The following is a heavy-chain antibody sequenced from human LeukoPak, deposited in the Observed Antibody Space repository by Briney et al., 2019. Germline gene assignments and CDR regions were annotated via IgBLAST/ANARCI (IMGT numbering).Heavy chain of an antibody. CDR1: GYTLTELS. D-gene: IGHD3-16*01. CDR3: ATGGGGYGGYPARVDY. Sequence: ASVKVSCTVSGYTLTELSMHWVRQAPGKGLEWMGGFDPEDGETIYAQKFQGRVTMTEDTSTDTAYMELSSLRSEDTAVYYCATGGGGYGGYPARVDYWGQGTLVTVSS. V-gene: IGHV1-24*01. CDR2: FDPEDGET. J-gene: IGHJ4*02.